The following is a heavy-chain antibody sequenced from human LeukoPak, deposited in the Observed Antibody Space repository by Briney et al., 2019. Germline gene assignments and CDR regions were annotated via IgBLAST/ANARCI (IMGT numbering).Heavy chain of an antibody. CDR2: IIPIFGTA. D-gene: IGHD3-16*02. CDR1: GGTFSSYA. J-gene: IGHJ4*02. V-gene: IGHV1-69*05. Sequence: ASVKVSCKASGGTFSSYAISWVRQAPGQGLEWMGGIIPIFGTANYAQKFQGRVTITTDESTSTAYMELSSLRSEDTAVYYCAYDYVWGGYRYYFDYWGQGTLVTVSS. CDR3: AYDYVWGGYRYYFDY.